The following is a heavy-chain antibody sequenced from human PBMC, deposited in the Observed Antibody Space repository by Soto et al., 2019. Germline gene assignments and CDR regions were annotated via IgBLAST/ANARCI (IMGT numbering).Heavy chain of an antibody. D-gene: IGHD6-19*01. CDR1: GYTFNRHD. V-gene: IGHV1-8*01. CDR3: AREGLYGSSQDTPFDI. Sequence: QVQLVQSGAEVKRSGASVRISCKASGYTFNRHDINWVRQATGQGPEWIGWMNPNSGNTGYAQKFQGRVTMTRDSSITTADMDLSRLTSEDTAIYYCAREGLYGSSQDTPFDIWGQGTMVSVSS. CDR2: MNPNSGNT. J-gene: IGHJ3*02.